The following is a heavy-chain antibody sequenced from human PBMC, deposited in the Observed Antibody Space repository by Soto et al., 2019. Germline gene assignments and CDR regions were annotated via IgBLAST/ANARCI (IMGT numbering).Heavy chain of an antibody. V-gene: IGHV4-59*01. CDR1: GGSISSYY. D-gene: IGHD3-22*01. CDR3: ARGWYYYDSSGYYSLFYY. Sequence: SETLSLTCTVSGGSISSYYWSWIRQPPGKGLEWIGYIYYSGSTNYNPSLKSRVTISVDTSKNQFSLKLSSVTAADTAVYYCARGWYYYDSSGYYSLFYYWGQGTLVTVSS. CDR2: IYYSGST. J-gene: IGHJ4*02.